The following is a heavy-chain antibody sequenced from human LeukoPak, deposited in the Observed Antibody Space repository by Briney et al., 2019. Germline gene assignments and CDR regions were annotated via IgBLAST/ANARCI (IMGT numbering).Heavy chain of an antibody. J-gene: IGHJ5*02. CDR3: AKDNQYSLYNWFDP. CDR2: ISGSGGST. V-gene: IGHV3-23*01. D-gene: IGHD6-6*01. Sequence: PGGSLRLSCAASGFTFSSYAMSWVRQAPGKGLEWVSAISGSGGSTYYADSVKGRFTISRDNSENTLYLQMNSLRAEDTAVYYCAKDNQYSLYNWFDPWGQGTLVTVSS. CDR1: GFTFSSYA.